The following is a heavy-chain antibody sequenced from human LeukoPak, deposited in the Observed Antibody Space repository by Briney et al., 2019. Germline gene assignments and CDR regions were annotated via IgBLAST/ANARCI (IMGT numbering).Heavy chain of an antibody. J-gene: IGHJ3*02. D-gene: IGHD3-9*01. CDR2: TRNKANSYTT. CDR3: ARVTNCDILTETDGIDI. CDR1: GFTFSDHY. Sequence: GGSLRLSCAASGFTFSDHYMDWVRQPPGKGRGWVGRTRNKANSYTTDYAESVKGRFTISRDNSKNSLYLQMNSLKAEDTAVYYCARVTNCDILTETDGIDIWGQGTMVTVSS. V-gene: IGHV3-72*01.